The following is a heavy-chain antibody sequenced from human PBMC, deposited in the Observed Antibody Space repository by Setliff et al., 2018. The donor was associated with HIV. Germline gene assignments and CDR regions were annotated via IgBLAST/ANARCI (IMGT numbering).Heavy chain of an antibody. CDR3: ARGVITFGGLIGPLPS. V-gene: IGHV4-31*03. Sequence: SETLSLTCTVSGGSVSSGGYYWSWIRQHPGRGLEWIGHIYYSGSTYDNPSLKSRFSISIDTSKNRFSLEVASVTAADTAVYYCARGVITFGGLIGPLPSWGQGTLVTVSS. CDR2: IYYSGST. D-gene: IGHD3-16*02. J-gene: IGHJ5*02. CDR1: GGSVSSGGYY.